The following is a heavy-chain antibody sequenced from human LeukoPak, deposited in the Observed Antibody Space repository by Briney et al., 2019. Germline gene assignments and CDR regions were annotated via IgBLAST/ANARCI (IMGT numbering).Heavy chain of an antibody. CDR2: ISWDGGST. V-gene: IGHV3-43*01. D-gene: IGHD3-22*01. CDR3: AKDEGDYDSSGYLS. CDR1: GFTFDDYT. J-gene: IGHJ4*02. Sequence: QPGGSLRLSCAASGFTFDDYTMHWVRQAPGKGLEWVSLISWDGGSTYYADSVKGRFTISRDNSKNSLYLQMNSLRTEDTALYYCAKDEGDYDSSGYLSWGQGTLVTVSS.